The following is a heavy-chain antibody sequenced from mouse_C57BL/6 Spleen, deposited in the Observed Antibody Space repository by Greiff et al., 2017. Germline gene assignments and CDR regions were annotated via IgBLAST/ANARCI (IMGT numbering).Heavy chain of an antibody. CDR2: IWSGGST. V-gene: IGHV2-2*01. CDR1: GFSLTSYG. CDR3: ARNDITWNYYAMDY. J-gene: IGHJ4*01. Sequence: VQLQESGPGLVQPSQSLSITCTVSGFSLTSYGVHWVRQSPGKGLEWLGVIWSGGSTDYNAAFISRLSISKDNSKSQVFFKMNSLQADDTAIYYCARNDITWNYYAMDYWGQGTSVTVSS. D-gene: IGHD1-1*01.